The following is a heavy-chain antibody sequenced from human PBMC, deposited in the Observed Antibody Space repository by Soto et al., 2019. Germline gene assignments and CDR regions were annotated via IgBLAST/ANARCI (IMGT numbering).Heavy chain of an antibody. D-gene: IGHD4-17*01. CDR1: GFTFSSYG. CDR2: IWNDGSNK. CDR3: ARGYGASPFDK. V-gene: IGHV3-33*08. Sequence: QVQLVESGGGVVQPGKSLRLSCAASGFTFSSYGMHWVRQAPGKGLEWVAVIWNDGSNKYYAESVKGRFTISRDNSQNTLYLPMNSLRAEDTAVYYCARGYGASPFDKWGQGSLVTVSS. J-gene: IGHJ4*02.